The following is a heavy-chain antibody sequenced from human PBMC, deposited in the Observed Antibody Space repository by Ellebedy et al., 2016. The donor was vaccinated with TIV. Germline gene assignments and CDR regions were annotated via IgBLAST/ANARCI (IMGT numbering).Heavy chain of an antibody. CDR1: GGSISSYY. Sequence: SETLSLTXTVSGGSISSYYWSWIRQPPGKGLEWIGYIYYSGSTNYNPSLKSRVTISVDTSKNQFSLKLSSVTAADTAVYYCARLFNWFDPWGQGTLVTVSS. V-gene: IGHV4-59*08. J-gene: IGHJ5*02. CDR3: ARLFNWFDP. CDR2: IYYSGST.